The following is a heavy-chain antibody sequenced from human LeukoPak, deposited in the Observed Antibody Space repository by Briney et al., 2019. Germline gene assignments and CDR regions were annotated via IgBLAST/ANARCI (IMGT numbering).Heavy chain of an antibody. CDR1: GYSFTTFW. CDR3: TRRPCSGGTCPKDFDF. D-gene: IGHD2-15*01. V-gene: IGHV5-10-1*01. CDR2: IDPSDSHT. Sequence: GESLKISCKGSGYSFTTFWISWVRQMPGKGLEWMGRIDPSDSHTNYSPSFEGHVTISADKSISTASLRWSSLQASDTAMYYCTRRPCSGGTCPKDFDFWGQGTLVTVSP. J-gene: IGHJ4*02.